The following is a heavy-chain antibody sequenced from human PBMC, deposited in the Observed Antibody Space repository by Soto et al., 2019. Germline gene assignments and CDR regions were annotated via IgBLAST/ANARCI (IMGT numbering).Heavy chain of an antibody. Sequence: SETLSLTCTVSGGSTISSSYYWGLIRQPPGKGLEWLGSIYHRGSTYYNPSLKSRVTISVDTSKNQFSLKLSGVTAADTAVYYCARQTTGDINYYDIWTGLEDWFEPWGQGTRVNVSS. CDR1: GGSTISSSYY. V-gene: IGHV4-39*01. CDR3: ARQTTGDINYYDIWTGLEDWFEP. J-gene: IGHJ5*02. CDR2: IYHRGST. D-gene: IGHD3-9*01.